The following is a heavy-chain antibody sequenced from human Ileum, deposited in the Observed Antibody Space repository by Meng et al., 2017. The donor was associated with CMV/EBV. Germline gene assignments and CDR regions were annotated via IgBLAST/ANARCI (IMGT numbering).Heavy chain of an antibody. J-gene: IGHJ4*02. CDR2: IYYSGST. D-gene: IGHD6-19*01. CDR1: GGSINRGGYY. CDR3: ARHYSGWSYYFDH. Sequence: SETLSLTCTVSGGSINRGGYYWSWIRQPPGKGLEWIGYIYYSGSTNYNPSLKSRVTISVDTSKNQFSLKLSSVTAADTAVYYCARHYSGWSYYFDHWGQGTLVTVSS. V-gene: IGHV4-61*08.